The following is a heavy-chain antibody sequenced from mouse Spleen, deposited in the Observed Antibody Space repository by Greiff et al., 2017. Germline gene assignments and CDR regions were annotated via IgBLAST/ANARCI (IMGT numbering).Heavy chain of an antibody. CDR3: ARDMIKGFAY. J-gene: IGHJ3*01. D-gene: IGHD2-3*01. CDR1: GFTFSDYG. Sequence: EVKLVESGGGLVKPGGSLKLSCAASGFTFSDYGMHWVRQAPEKGLEWVAYISSGSSTIYYADTVKGRFTISRDNAKNTLFLQMTSLRSEDTAMYYCARDMIKGFAYWGQGTLVTVSA. CDR2: ISSGSSTI. V-gene: IGHV5-17*01.